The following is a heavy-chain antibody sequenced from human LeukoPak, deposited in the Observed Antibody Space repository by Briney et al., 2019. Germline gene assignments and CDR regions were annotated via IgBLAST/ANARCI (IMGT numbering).Heavy chain of an antibody. CDR3: TSTPRVYGSGRHVY. D-gene: IGHD3-10*01. V-gene: IGHV3-49*04. CDR1: GFTFGDYA. CDR2: IRSKAYGGTT. J-gene: IGHJ4*02. Sequence: EPGRSLRLSCTASGFTFGDYAMSWVRQAPGKGLEWVGFIRSKAYGGTTEYAATVKVSITISRDNTKINPHLQMNSLKTEDTAVYYCTSTPRVYGSGRHVYWGQGSLVTVSS.